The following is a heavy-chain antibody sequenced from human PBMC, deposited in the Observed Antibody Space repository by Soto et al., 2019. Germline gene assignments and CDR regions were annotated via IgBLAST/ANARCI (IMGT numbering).Heavy chain of an antibody. CDR1: GDSVGNGPYY. D-gene: IGHD2-2*02. J-gene: IGHJ6*02. CDR3: ARVGTSCHTGGCYYYYGLDV. CDR2: IYYSGST. V-gene: IGHV4-61*01. Sequence: QVRLQESGPGLVKPSETLSLSCLVSGDSVGNGPYYWSWIRQSPGDGLEWIGYIYYSGSTNVNPSLESRVNISIDMSKNQFFLELRSVTAADAAVYFCARVGTSCHTGGCYYYYGLDVWGQGTTVAISS.